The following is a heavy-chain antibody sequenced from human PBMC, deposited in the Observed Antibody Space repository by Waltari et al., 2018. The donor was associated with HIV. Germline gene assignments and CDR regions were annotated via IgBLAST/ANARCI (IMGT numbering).Heavy chain of an antibody. D-gene: IGHD6-25*01. J-gene: IGHJ3*02. CDR1: GFRFGDYA. V-gene: IGHV3-9*01. Sequence: QLVESGGALVQPGRSLRLSCVASGFRFGDYALSWVRQPPGKGLEWVSGISRNGDSVAYAASVKGRFTMSRDNAKRSLYLEMISLKPEDTALYYCTKGRTAAAGFFACDTWGQGTRVIVSS. CDR2: ISRNGDSV. CDR3: TKGRTAAAGFFACDT.